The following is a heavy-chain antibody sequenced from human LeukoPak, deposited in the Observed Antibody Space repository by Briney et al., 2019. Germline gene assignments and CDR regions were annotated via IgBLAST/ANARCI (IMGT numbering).Heavy chain of an antibody. CDR2: IYYSGST. D-gene: IGHD2-15*01. CDR3: ARRAVVVVAAAGDY. V-gene: IGHV4-59*12. CDR1: GGSISSYY. Sequence: SETLSLTCTVSGGSISSYYCSWIRQPPGQGLEWIGYIYYSGSTNYNPSLKSRVTISVDKSKNQYSLKLSSVTAADTAVYYCARRAVVVVAAAGDYWGQGTLVTASP. J-gene: IGHJ4*02.